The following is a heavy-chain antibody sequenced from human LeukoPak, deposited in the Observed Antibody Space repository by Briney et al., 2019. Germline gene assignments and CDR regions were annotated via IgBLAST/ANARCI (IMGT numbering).Heavy chain of an antibody. CDR1: GFTVSSNY. J-gene: IGHJ4*02. Sequence: GGSLRLSCAAPGFTVSSNYMSWVRQAPGKGLEWISTTNSGGTSTYYAESVKGRFTISRDNSKNTLYLQMSSLRVEDTAVYYCAKQSYARSLGEGGPGTLVSVSS. CDR3: AKQSYARSLGE. D-gene: IGHD2-8*01. CDR2: TNSGGTST. V-gene: IGHV3-23*01.